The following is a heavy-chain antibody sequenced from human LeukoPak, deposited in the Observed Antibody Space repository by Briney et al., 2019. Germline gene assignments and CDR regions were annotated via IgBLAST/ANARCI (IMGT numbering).Heavy chain of an antibody. CDR1: GFTFSSYA. Sequence: PGVSLRLSCAASGFTFSSYAMSWVRQAPGKGLEWVSGISGSGGGRYYADSVKGRFTISRDNSKNTLYLQMNNLRAEDTAVYYCAKGVDASGIYYYFYMDVWGKGTTVTVSS. V-gene: IGHV3-23*01. D-gene: IGHD3-16*01. CDR2: ISGSGGGR. J-gene: IGHJ6*03. CDR3: AKGVDASGIYYYFYMDV.